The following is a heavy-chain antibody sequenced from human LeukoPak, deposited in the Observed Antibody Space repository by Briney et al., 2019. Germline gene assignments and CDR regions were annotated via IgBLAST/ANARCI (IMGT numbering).Heavy chain of an antibody. CDR1: EFIFSNYW. J-gene: IGHJ4*02. D-gene: IGHD1-26*01. CDR2: IKQDGSEK. Sequence: PGGSLRLSGAASEFIFSNYWMSWVRQAPGKGLEWVANIKQDGSEKYFVDSVKGRFTISRDNAKNSLYLQMNSLRAEDTAVYYCARGTVGGSYFDYWGQGTLVTVSS. CDR3: ARGTVGGSYFDY. V-gene: IGHV3-7*03.